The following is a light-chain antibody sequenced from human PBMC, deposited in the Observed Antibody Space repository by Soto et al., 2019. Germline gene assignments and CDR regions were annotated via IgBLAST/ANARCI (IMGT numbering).Light chain of an antibody. CDR3: QQYNFWPPRIT. V-gene: IGKV3-15*01. CDR2: DTS. J-gene: IGKJ5*01. Sequence: IVMTQSPATLSVSPGERATLSCRASQGISNNLAWYQQKPGQAPRLLMYDTSTRATGIPARFSGSGSGTEFFLTISSLQSEDFAVYYCQQYNFWPPRITFGQGTLLEIK. CDR1: QGISNN.